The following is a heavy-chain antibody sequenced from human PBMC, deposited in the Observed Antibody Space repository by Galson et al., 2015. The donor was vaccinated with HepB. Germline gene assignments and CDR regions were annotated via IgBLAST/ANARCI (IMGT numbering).Heavy chain of an antibody. CDR2: ISSSSSYI. V-gene: IGHV3-21*01. J-gene: IGHJ4*02. CDR1: GFTFSSYS. CDR3: ARDSGSSYFDY. D-gene: IGHD1-26*01. Sequence: SLRLSCAASGFTFSSYSMNWVRQAPGKRLEWVSSISSSSSYIYYADSVKGRFTISRDNAKNSLYLQMKSLRAEDTAVYYCARDSGSSYFDYWGQGTLVTVSS.